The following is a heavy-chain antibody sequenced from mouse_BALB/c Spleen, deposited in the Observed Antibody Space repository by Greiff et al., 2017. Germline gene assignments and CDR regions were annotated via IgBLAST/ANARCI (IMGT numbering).Heavy chain of an antibody. CDR3: ARNLQGYDEGYAMDY. CDR1: GFSLTSYG. CDR2: IWSGGST. V-gene: IGHV2-2*02. D-gene: IGHD2-14*01. J-gene: IGHJ4*01. Sequence: VQRVESGPGLVQPSQSLSITCTVSGFSLTSYGVHWVRQSPGKGLEWLGVIWSGGSTDYNAAFISRLSISKDNSKSQVFFKMNSLQANDTAIYYCARNLQGYDEGYAMDYWGQGTSVTVSS.